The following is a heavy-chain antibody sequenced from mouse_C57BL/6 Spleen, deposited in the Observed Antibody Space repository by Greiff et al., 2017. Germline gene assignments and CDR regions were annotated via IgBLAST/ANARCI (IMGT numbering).Heavy chain of an antibody. CDR3: ARVRGPYWYFDV. J-gene: IGHJ1*03. CDR1: GYTFTSYW. V-gene: IGHV1-53*01. CDR2: INPSNGGT. Sequence: QVQLQQPGTELVKPGASVKLSCKASGYTFTSYWMHWVKQRPGQGLEWIGNINPSNGGTNYNEKFKSKATLTVDKSSSTAYMQLSSLTSEDAAVYYCARVRGPYWYFDVWGTGTTVTVSS.